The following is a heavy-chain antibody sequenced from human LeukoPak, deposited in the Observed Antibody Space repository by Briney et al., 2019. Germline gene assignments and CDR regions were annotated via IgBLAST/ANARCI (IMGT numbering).Heavy chain of an antibody. CDR2: IYTSGST. V-gene: IGHV4-61*02. CDR1: GGSISSGSYY. CDR3: ARAPEGFDPAGFDY. J-gene: IGHJ4*02. D-gene: IGHD1-14*01. Sequence: PSETLSLTCTVSGGSISSGSYYWSWIRQPAGKGLEWIGRIYTSGSTNYNPSLKSRVTISVDTSKNQFSLKLSSVTAADTAVYYCARAPEGFDPAGFDYWGQGTLVTVSS.